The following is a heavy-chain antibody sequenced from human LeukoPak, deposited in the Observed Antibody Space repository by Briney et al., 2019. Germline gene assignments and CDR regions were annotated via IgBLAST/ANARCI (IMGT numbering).Heavy chain of an antibody. D-gene: IGHD4-17*01. J-gene: IGHJ5*02. CDR3: ARTGDFGTGWFDP. CDR2: IIPIFGTA. CDR1: GGTFSSYA. Sequence: SVKVSCKASGGTFSSYAISWVRQAPGQGLEWMGGIIPIFGTANYAQKFQGRVTITTDESTSTAYMELSSLRSEDTAVYYCARTGDFGTGWFDPGAREPWSPSPQ. V-gene: IGHV1-69*05.